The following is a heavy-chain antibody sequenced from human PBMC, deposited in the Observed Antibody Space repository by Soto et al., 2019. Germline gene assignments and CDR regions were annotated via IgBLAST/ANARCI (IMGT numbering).Heavy chain of an antibody. Sequence: SETLSLTCTVSGGSISSYYWSWSRQPPGKGLEWIGYIYYSGSTNYNPSLKSRVTRSVDTSKNQFSLKLSSVTAADTVVYYCARLSGYYYYYYMDVWGKGTTVTVSS. CDR1: GGSISSYY. V-gene: IGHV4-59*01. J-gene: IGHJ6*03. D-gene: IGHD3-3*01. CDR3: ARLSGYYYYYYMDV. CDR2: IYYSGST.